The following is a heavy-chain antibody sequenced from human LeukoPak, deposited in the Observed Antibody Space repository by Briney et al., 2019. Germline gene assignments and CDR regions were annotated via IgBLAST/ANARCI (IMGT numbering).Heavy chain of an antibody. CDR1: GFTFSSYA. D-gene: IGHD4-23*01. J-gene: IGHJ4*02. CDR3: TRDRDGGKGIIEC. CDR2: ISAGGGGT. V-gene: IGHV3-23*01. Sequence: GGSLRLSCAASGFTFSSYAMNWVRQAPGKGLEWVSVISAGGGGTYYADSVKGRFTISRDNSKNTLYLQMNSLRVDDTAIYYCTRDRDGGKGIIECWGQGTLVTVSS.